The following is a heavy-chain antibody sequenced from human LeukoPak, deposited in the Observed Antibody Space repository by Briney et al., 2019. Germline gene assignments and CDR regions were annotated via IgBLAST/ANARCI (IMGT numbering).Heavy chain of an antibody. CDR3: AKYGDYWYFDL. Sequence: GGSLRLPCAASGFTFSSYWMHWVRQAPGKGLVWVSRINSDGSSTNYADSVKGRFTIPRDNAKNTLYLQMNSLRAEDTAVYYCAKYGDYWYFDLWGRGTLVTVSS. CDR1: GFTFSSYW. V-gene: IGHV3-74*01. CDR2: INSDGSST. J-gene: IGHJ2*01. D-gene: IGHD4-17*01.